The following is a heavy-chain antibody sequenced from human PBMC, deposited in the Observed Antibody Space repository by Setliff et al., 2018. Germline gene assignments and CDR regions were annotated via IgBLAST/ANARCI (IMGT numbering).Heavy chain of an antibody. J-gene: IGHJ6*03. Sequence: RASVKVSCKASGYTFTNYGISWVRQAPGQGLEWMGWISAYNDNTNYAQEVQGRVTMTTDTSTSTAYMELRSLTSDDTAVYYCAREGRRYYDSSGYYYDPYYYYYMDVWGKGTTVTVSS. V-gene: IGHV1-18*01. D-gene: IGHD3-22*01. CDR1: GYTFTNYG. CDR3: AREGRRYYDSSGYYYDPYYYYYMDV. CDR2: ISAYNDNT.